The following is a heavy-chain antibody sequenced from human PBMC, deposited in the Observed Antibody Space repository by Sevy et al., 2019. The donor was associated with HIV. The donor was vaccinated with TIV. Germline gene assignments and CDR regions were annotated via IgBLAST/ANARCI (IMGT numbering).Heavy chain of an antibody. CDR1: GVTFNSNA. D-gene: IGHD1-20*01. J-gene: IGHJ4*02. CDR2: ISGSGGYT. Sequence: GGSLRLSCAASGVTFNSNAMSWVRQAPGKGLEWVSTISGSGGYTYYADSVKGRFTISRDNSRNTVYLEMNSLRAEDTAGYYCTNRGVVIITGFEFWGQGTLVTVSS. CDR3: TNRGVVIITGFEF. V-gene: IGHV3-23*01.